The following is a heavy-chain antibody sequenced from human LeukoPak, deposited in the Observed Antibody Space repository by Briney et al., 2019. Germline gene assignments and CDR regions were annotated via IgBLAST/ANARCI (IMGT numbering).Heavy chain of an antibody. J-gene: IGHJ3*02. Sequence: SETLSLTCAVSGGSISSSNWWSWVRQPPGKGLEWIGEIYHSGSTNYNPSLKSRVTISVDKSKNQFSLKLSSVTAADTAVYYCARVTYYYDSSGYYFAFDIWGQGTMVTVSS. D-gene: IGHD3-22*01. CDR3: ARVTYYYDSSGYYFAFDI. CDR2: IYHSGST. CDR1: GGSISSSNW. V-gene: IGHV4-4*02.